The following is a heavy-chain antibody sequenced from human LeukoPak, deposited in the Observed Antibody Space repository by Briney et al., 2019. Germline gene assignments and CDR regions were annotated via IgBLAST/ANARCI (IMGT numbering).Heavy chain of an antibody. V-gene: IGHV1-46*01. D-gene: IGHD4-11*01. CDR1: GYTFTNYY. CDR2: TDPIGGST. CDR3: ARWTTTYLDY. Sequence: ASVKVPCKASGYTFTNYYIHWVRQGPGQGLEWMGITDPIGGSTNYAQKFQGRVTMTRDTSTGTVYMELSSLRSEDSAVYYCARWTTTYLDYWGQGTLVTVSS. J-gene: IGHJ4*02.